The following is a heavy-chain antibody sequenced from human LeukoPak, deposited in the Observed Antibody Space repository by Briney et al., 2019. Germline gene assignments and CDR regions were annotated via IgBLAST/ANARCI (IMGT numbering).Heavy chain of an antibody. CDR3: ARRRDGYNWYFDY. Sequence: GGSLRLSCAASGFTFNKFAMSWVRQAPGKGLEWVPAIYSGGSTYYAESVKGRFTISRDNSKNTLYLQMNSLRAEDTAVYYCARRRDGYNWYFDYWGQGTLVTVSS. J-gene: IGHJ4*02. CDR1: GFTFNKFA. V-gene: IGHV3-53*01. CDR2: IYSGGST. D-gene: IGHD5-24*01.